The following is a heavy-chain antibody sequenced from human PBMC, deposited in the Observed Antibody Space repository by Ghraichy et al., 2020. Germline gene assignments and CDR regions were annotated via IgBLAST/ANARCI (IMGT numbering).Heavy chain of an antibody. J-gene: IGHJ3*02. D-gene: IGHD5-18*01. CDR2: IIPIFGTA. Sequence: SVKVSCKASGGTFSSYAISWVRQAPGQGLEWMGGIIPIFGTANYAQKFQGRVTITADESTSTAYMELSSLRSEDTAVYYCAREIVARGYSYGYAFDIWGQGTMVTVSS. V-gene: IGHV1-69*13. CDR3: AREIVARGYSYGYAFDI. CDR1: GGTFSSYA.